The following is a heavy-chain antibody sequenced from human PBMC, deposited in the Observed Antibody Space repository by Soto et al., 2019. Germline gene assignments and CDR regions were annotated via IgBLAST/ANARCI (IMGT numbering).Heavy chain of an antibody. CDR3: ANSPIAAAGPQYYYYYGMDV. J-gene: IGHJ6*02. Sequence: PGGSLRLSCAASGFTVCSYGMHGFRQAPGKGLEWVAVISYDGSNKYYADSVKGRFTISRDNSKNTLYLQMNSLRAEDTAVYYCANSPIAAAGPQYYYYYGMDVWGQGTTVTVSS. V-gene: IGHV3-30*18. CDR2: ISYDGSNK. CDR1: GFTVCSYG. D-gene: IGHD6-13*01.